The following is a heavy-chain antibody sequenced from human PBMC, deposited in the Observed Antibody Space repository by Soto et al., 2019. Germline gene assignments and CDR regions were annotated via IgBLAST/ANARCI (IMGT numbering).Heavy chain of an antibody. J-gene: IGHJ6*02. Sequence: EVQLLESGGGLVQPGGSLRLSCLASGFTFSSYSMHWVRQTPGKGLVWVSSINPNGGSTSYADSVKGRFSIFKDNSKNILYLQMNSLRAEDTAIYYCTRGTDAYTNSCSCCIDAWGQGTTVTVSS. V-gene: IGHV3-23*01. CDR2: INPNGGST. CDR1: GFTFSSYS. D-gene: IGHD2-2*02. CDR3: TRGTDAYTNSCSCCIDA.